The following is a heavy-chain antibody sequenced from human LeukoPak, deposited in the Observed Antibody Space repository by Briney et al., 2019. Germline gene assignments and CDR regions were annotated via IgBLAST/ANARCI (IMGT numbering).Heavy chain of an antibody. CDR1: GCTFSNYW. Sequence: GGSLRLSCAVSGCTFSNYWVHWVRQAPGKGLVWVSRINRDGSTTKYADSVKGRFTVSRDNAKNTLNLQMNSLRAEDTAVYYCARDKKSGESSEIDYWGQGTLVTVSS. CDR2: INRDGSTT. D-gene: IGHD3-10*01. J-gene: IGHJ4*02. V-gene: IGHV3-74*03. CDR3: ARDKKSGESSEIDY.